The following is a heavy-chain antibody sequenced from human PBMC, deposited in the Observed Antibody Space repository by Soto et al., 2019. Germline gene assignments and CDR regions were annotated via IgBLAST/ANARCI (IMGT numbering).Heavy chain of an antibody. CDR3: AREGVYGDANWFDP. D-gene: IGHD4-17*01. CDR1: GGSISSGGYY. V-gene: IGHV4-31*03. Sequence: QVQLQESGPGLVKPSQTLSLTCTVSGGSISSGGYYWSWIRQQPGKGLAWIGYIYYSGSTDYNPSLRSRVTTSEDTSKNQFSLKLSSVTAADTAVYYCAREGVYGDANWFDPWGQGTLVTVSP. CDR2: IYYSGST. J-gene: IGHJ5*02.